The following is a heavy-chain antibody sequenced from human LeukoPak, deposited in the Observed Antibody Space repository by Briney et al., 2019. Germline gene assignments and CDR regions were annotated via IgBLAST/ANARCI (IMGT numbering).Heavy chain of an antibody. J-gene: IGHJ4*02. CDR1: GFTFTNAW. CDR3: TTDLGTYYHGSQRLIPIDY. Sequence: PGGSLRLSCVDSGFTFTNAWMSWVRQAPGKGLEWIGRIKSKTDGETTNYAEPVRGRFTISRDDSKSAVYLQMISLKIEDTAVYYCTTDLGTYYHGSQRLIPIDYWGQGTLVTVSS. D-gene: IGHD3-10*01. V-gene: IGHV3-15*01. CDR2: IKSKTDGETT.